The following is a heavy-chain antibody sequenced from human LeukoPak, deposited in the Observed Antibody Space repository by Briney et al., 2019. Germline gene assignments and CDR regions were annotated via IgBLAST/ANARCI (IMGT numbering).Heavy chain of an antibody. D-gene: IGHD3-22*01. CDR2: IYYSGST. CDR1: GGSISSYY. V-gene: IGHV4-59*01. CDR3: AREYADYYDSSGYFDY. Sequence: SETLSLTCTVSGGSISSYYWSWIRQPPGKGLEWIGYIYYSGSTNYNPSLKSRVTISVDTSKNQFSLKLSSVTAADTAVYYCAREYADYYDSSGYFDYWGQGTLVTVSS. J-gene: IGHJ4*02.